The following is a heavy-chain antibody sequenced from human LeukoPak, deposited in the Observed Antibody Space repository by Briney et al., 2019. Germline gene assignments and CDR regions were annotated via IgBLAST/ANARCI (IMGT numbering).Heavy chain of an antibody. J-gene: IGHJ4*02. CDR2: IIPIFGTA. CDR3: ASNYGGNSDY. Sequence: SVKVSCKASGGTFSSYAISWVRQAPGQGLEWMGGIIPIFGTANYAQKFQGRVTITTGESTSTAYMELSSLRSEDTAVYYCASNYGGNSDYWGQGTLVTVSS. V-gene: IGHV1-69*05. D-gene: IGHD4-23*01. CDR1: GGTFSSYA.